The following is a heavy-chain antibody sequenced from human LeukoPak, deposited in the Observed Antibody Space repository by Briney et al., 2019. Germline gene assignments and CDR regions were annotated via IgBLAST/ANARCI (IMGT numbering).Heavy chain of an antibody. J-gene: IGHJ6*04. CDR2: IQYDGRNK. CDR1: GFTFSSYG. Sequence: GGSPRLSCLASGFTFSSYGMHWVRQAPGKGLEWVAFIQYDGRNKDYANSVKGRFTISRDDSKNTLYVQMNSLRAEDTAVYYCAELGITMIGGVWGKGTTVTISS. CDR3: AELGITMIGGV. V-gene: IGHV3-30*02. D-gene: IGHD3-10*02.